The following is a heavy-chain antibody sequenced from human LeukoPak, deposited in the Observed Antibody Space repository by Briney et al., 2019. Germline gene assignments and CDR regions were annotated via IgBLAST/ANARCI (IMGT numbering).Heavy chain of an antibody. CDR1: GFTFRSYG. Sequence: PGGSLRLSCAASGFTFRSYGMHWFRQAPGKGLAWVAVICYVGSNKFYADSVKGRFTISRDNSKNTLYLQMNSLRAEDTAVYYCARDYRSYSGYTPDYYYYGMDVWGQGTTVTVSS. CDR3: ARDYRSYSGYTPDYYYYGMDV. CDR2: ICYVGSNK. V-gene: IGHV3-30*03. D-gene: IGHD5-12*01. J-gene: IGHJ6*02.